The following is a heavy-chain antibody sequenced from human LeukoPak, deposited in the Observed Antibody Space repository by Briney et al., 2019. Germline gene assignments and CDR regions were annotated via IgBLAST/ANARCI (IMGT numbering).Heavy chain of an antibody. Sequence: GGSLRLSCAASGFTFTSYWMHWVRQAPGKGLVWVSRVNSDGSSTTYADSVKGRFTISRDNAKNSLYLQMDSLRVEDTAVYFCATDFNRGFDPWGQGTLVTVSS. CDR2: VNSDGSST. CDR1: GFTFTSYW. CDR3: ATDFNRGFDP. J-gene: IGHJ5*02. V-gene: IGHV3-74*01.